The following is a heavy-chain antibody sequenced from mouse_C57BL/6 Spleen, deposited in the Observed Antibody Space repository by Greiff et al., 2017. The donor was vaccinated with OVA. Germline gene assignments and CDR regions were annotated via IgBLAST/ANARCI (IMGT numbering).Heavy chain of an antibody. CDR2: LWTGGGT. V-gene: IGHV2-9-1*01. CDR1: GFSLTSYA. J-gene: IGHJ4*01. Sequence: VMLVESGPGLVAPSQSLSITCTVSGFSLTSYAISWVRQPPGKGLEWLGVLWTGGGTNYNSALKSRLSISKDNSKSQVFLKMNRLQTDDTARYYCARSDWGDYAMDYWGQGTSVTVSS. CDR3: ARSDWGDYAMDY.